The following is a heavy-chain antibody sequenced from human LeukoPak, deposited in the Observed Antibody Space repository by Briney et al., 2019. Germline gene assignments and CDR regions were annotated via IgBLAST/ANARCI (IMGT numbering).Heavy chain of an antibody. V-gene: IGHV1-46*01. J-gene: IGHJ3*02. D-gene: IGHD3-16*01. CDR2: INPSGGST. CDR1: GYTFTSYY. CDR3: VGVPPRNAFDI. Sequence: ASVKVSCKASGYTFTSYYMHWVRQAPGQGLEWMGIINPSGGSTSYAQRFQGRVTMTRDTSTSTVYMELSSLGSEDTAVYYCVGVPPRNAFDIWGQGTMVTVPS.